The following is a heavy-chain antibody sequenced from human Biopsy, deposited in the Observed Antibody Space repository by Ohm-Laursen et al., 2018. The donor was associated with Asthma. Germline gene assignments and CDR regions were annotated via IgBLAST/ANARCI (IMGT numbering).Heavy chain of an antibody. CDR1: GGTFSTFT. D-gene: IGHD3-22*01. CDR3: ARMISYYHEMRAPFFDY. CDR2: FNTNTGNP. V-gene: IGHV7-4-1*02. J-gene: IGHJ4*02. Sequence: ASVKVSCKASGGTFSTFTITWVRQAPGQALEWMGGFNTNTGNPTYAQGFTGRFVFSLDTSVNTAHLQISSLKAEDTAVYYCARMISYYHEMRAPFFDYWGQGTLVTVSS.